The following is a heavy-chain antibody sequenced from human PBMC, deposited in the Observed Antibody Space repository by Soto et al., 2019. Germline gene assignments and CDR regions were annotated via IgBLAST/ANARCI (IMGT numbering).Heavy chain of an antibody. Sequence: SETLSLTCAVYGGSFSGYYWSWIRQPPGKGLEWIGEINHSGSTNYNPSLKSRVTISVDTSKNQFSLKLSSVTAADTAVYYCAADSSGRRAFRFDPWGQGTLVTVSS. J-gene: IGHJ5*02. CDR2: INHSGST. D-gene: IGHD3-22*01. CDR1: GGSFSGYY. CDR3: AADSSGRRAFRFDP. V-gene: IGHV4-34*01.